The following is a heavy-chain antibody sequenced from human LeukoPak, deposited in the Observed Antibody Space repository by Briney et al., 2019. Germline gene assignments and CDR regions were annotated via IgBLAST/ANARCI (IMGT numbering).Heavy chain of an antibody. D-gene: IGHD2/OR15-2a*01. Sequence: GGSLRLSCAGSGFSFSSNTMSWVRQAPGGGLEWVSAISNNGGRTDYADSVKGRFTISRDNSKSTLYLHMDSLRAEDTAVYYCARDEDTSALSEYWGQGTLVTVSS. V-gene: IGHV3-23*01. CDR1: GFSFSSNT. CDR3: ARDEDTSALSEY. CDR2: ISNNGGRT. J-gene: IGHJ4*02.